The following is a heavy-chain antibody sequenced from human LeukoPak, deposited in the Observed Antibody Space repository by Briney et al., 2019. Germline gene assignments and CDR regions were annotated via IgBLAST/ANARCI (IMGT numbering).Heavy chain of an antibody. Sequence: GGSLKLSCAASGFNFCSSALHCVRQASGKGLEWVGHIRSKGNNYATAYTASVKGRFTISRDDSKTTAHLQMNSLKTDDTAVYYCSRPGSDSTDDAFDIWGQGTMVTVSS. CDR3: SRPGSDSTDDAFDI. V-gene: IGHV3-73*01. CDR1: GFNFCSSA. D-gene: IGHD1-26*01. CDR2: IRSKGNNYAT. J-gene: IGHJ3*02.